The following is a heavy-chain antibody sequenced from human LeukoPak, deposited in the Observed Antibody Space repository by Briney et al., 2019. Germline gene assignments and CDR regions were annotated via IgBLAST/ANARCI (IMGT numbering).Heavy chain of an antibody. V-gene: IGHV1-69*05. J-gene: IGHJ4*02. D-gene: IGHD5-18*01. Sequence: SVKVSCKASGGTFSSYAISWVRQAPGQGLEWMGGIIPIFGTANHAQKFQGRVTITTDESTSTAYMELSSLRSEDTAVYYCARDPRGYSYGHDYWGQGTLVTVSS. CDR1: GGTFSSYA. CDR2: IIPIFGTA. CDR3: ARDPRGYSYGHDY.